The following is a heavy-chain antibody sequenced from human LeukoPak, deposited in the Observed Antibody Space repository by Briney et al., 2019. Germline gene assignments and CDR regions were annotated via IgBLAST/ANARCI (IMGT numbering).Heavy chain of an antibody. D-gene: IGHD3-3*01. CDR3: AKDPRDRFWSGYSDY. Sequence: GGSLRLSCAVSGFTFSNYAMSWVRQAPGKGLEWISAISFNSGSTYVADSVKGRFSISRDNSKNTLYLQMNSLRAEDTAVYYCAKDPRDRFWSGYSDYWGQGTLVSVSS. V-gene: IGHV3-23*01. CDR2: ISFNSGST. CDR1: GFTFSNYA. J-gene: IGHJ4*02.